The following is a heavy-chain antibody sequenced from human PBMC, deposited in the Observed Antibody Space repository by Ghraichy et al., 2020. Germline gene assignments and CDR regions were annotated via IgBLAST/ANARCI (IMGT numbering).Heavy chain of an antibody. V-gene: IGHV3-66*01. CDR2: IYSGGST. D-gene: IGHD6-19*01. CDR1: GFTVSSNY. Sequence: GGSLRLSCAASGFTVSSNYMSWVRQAPGKGLEWVSVIYSGGSTYYADSVKGRFTISRDNSKNTLYLQMNSLRAEDTAVYYCARVWAVAGVDYWGQGTLVTVSS. J-gene: IGHJ4*02. CDR3: ARVWAVAGVDY.